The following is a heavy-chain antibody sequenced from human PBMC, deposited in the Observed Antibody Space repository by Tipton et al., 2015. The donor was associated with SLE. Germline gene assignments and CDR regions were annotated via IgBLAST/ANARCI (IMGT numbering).Heavy chain of an antibody. CDR3: AREGTYCGGDCYSWDI. CDR2: INPKSGGT. J-gene: IGHJ3*02. D-gene: IGHD2-21*01. V-gene: IGHV1-2*02. Sequence: QLVQSGAEVKKPGASVKVSCKASGHTFSDYFIHWVRQAPGQGLEWMAWINPKSGGTKYAQKFQGRVTMTRDTSISTVYMELSRLTSDDTAVYYCAREGTYCGGDCYSWDIWGQGTMVTVSA. CDR1: GHTFSDYF.